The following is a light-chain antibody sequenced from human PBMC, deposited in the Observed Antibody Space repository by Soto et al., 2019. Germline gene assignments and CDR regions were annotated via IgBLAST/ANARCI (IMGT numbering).Light chain of an antibody. V-gene: IGKV3-20*01. J-gene: IGKJ2*01. CDR1: QSVSNNY. CDR3: QQYGSSPPYT. CDR2: GSS. Sequence: EVVLTQSPGTLSLSPGERATLSCRASQSVSNNYFAWYQQKPGQAPMLLIFGSSDRATGTPDRFSGSGSGTDFTLTISRLEPEDFAVYYCQQYGSSPPYTFGQGTKLEIK.